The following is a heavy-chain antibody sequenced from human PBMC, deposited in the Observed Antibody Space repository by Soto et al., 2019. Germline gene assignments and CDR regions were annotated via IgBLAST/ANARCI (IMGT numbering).Heavy chain of an antibody. CDR3: VKDRGGCWTFAS. Sequence: GGSLRLSCAASGLSFSSYAMHWVRRAPGKGLEWVAVISYDGRNKYYADSVKGRFTISRDNSKNTLYLEMNSLRLEDTAVYYCVKDRGGCWTFASWGQGTLVTVSS. D-gene: IGHD3-16*01. CDR2: ISYDGRNK. J-gene: IGHJ1*01. CDR1: GLSFSSYA. V-gene: IGHV3-30*04.